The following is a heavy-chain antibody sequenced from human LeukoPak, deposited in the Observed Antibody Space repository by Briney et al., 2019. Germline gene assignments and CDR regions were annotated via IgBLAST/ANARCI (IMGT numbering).Heavy chain of an antibody. CDR2: IYYSGST. V-gene: IGHV4-61*01. CDR1: GGSISSGSYY. D-gene: IGHD1-26*01. Sequence: SETLSLTCTVSGGSISSGSYYWSWIRQPPGKGLEWIGYIYYSGSTNYNPSLKSRVTISVDTSKNQFSLKLSSVTAADTAVYYCARDRSGSYFEIDYWGQGTLVTVSS. CDR3: ARDRSGSYFEIDY. J-gene: IGHJ4*02.